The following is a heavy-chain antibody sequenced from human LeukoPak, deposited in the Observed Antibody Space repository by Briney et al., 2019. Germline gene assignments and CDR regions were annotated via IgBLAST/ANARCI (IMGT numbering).Heavy chain of an antibody. CDR2: IYYSGST. J-gene: IGHJ4*02. CDR3: ASGGGYIYDF. CDR1: GGSVSSSSYY. V-gene: IGHV4-39*01. Sequence: SETLSLTCTVSGGSVSSSSYYWGWVRQSPGKGLEWIGSIYYSGSTYYSSSLKSRVTISVDTSKNQYSLKLGSVTASDTAVYYCASGGGYIYDFWGQGTLITVSS. D-gene: IGHD1-26*01.